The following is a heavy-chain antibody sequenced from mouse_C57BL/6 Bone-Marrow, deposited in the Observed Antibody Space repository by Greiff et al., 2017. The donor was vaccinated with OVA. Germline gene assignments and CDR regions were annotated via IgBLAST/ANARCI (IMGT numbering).Heavy chain of an antibody. Sequence: EVQLQQSGAELVRPGASVKLSCTASGFTIKDDYMHWVQQTPEQGLEWIGWIDPEDGDTEYASTVQGQATITADTSSNTAYLQLSSLTSEDTAVYYCTSYYSNWGNYWGQGTTLTVSS. D-gene: IGHD2-5*01. CDR3: TSYYSNWGNY. V-gene: IGHV14-4*01. J-gene: IGHJ2*01. CDR1: GFTIKDDY. CDR2: IDPEDGDT.